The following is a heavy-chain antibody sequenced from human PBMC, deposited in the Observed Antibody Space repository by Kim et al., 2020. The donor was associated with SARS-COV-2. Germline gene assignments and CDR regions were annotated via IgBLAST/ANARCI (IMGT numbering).Heavy chain of an antibody. Sequence: YSDAEKGRYAISRDNSRKSLYLQMNSLRAEDTGVYYCARVDCSSSSCYSDYWGQGTLVTVSS. V-gene: IGHV3-21*01. J-gene: IGHJ4*02. CDR3: ARVDCSSSSCYSDY. D-gene: IGHD2-2*01.